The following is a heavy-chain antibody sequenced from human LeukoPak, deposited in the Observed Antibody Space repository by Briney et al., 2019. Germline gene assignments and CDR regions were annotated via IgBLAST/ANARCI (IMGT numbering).Heavy chain of an antibody. CDR2: ISWNSGSI. Sequence: GGSLRLSCAASGFTFDDYAMHWVRQAPGKGLEWVSGISWNSGSIGYADSVKGRFTISRDNAKNSLYLQMNSLRAEDMALYYCAKGPLYNWNSYAFDIWGQGTMVTVSS. CDR1: GFTFDDYA. J-gene: IGHJ3*02. CDR3: AKGPLYNWNSYAFDI. V-gene: IGHV3-9*03. D-gene: IGHD1-7*01.